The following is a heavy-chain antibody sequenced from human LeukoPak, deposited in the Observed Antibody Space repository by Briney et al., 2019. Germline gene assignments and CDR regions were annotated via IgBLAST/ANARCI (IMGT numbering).Heavy chain of an antibody. D-gene: IGHD5/OR15-5a*01. Sequence: KTSETLSLTCTVSGGSISSTSYYWDWIRQPPGKGLEWIGSIYYGETTYYSSSLKSRVTISVNTSKNQFSLRLTSVTAADTAVYYCARQVSDYFYYYIDVWGRGTTVTVSS. CDR3: ARQVSDYFYYYIDV. CDR1: GGSISSTSYY. J-gene: IGHJ6*03. CDR2: IYYGETT. V-gene: IGHV4-39*01.